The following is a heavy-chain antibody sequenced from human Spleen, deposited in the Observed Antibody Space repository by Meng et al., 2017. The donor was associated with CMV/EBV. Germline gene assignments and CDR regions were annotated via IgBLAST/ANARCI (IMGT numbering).Heavy chain of an antibody. CDR2: IDANANVI. J-gene: IGHJ4*02. CDR1: TFSGSR. CDR3: AKDFFSTRYSSPGDDFDH. D-gene: IGHD5-12*01. V-gene: IGHV3-74*01. Sequence: TFSGSRMHWVRQAPGKGLVWGSRIDANANVINYADYVKGRFTISRDNVKNTLFLQMNSLRADETAIYYCAKDFFSTRYSSPGDDFDHWGQGTLVTVSS.